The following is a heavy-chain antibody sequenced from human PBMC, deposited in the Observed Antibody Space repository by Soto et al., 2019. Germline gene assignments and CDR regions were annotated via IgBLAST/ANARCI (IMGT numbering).Heavy chain of an antibody. CDR3: AKSNRPTAPFDY. V-gene: IGHV3-23*01. CDR2: ISASGGST. Sequence: DVQLLESGGALVQPGGSLRLSCAASGFTFSTYGMSWVRQAPGKGLEWVSGISASGGSTYYADSVKGRFTISRDNSKSTMYLQMNCLRAEDTALHYCAKSNRPTAPFDYWGLGTLVTVSS. J-gene: IGHJ4*02. CDR1: GFTFSTYG. D-gene: IGHD4-4*01.